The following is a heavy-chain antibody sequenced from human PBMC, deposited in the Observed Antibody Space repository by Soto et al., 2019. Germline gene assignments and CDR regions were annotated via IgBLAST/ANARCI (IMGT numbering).Heavy chain of an antibody. D-gene: IGHD6-19*01. V-gene: IGHV4-59*01. CDR1: GGSISSYY. CDR3: ARALLYSSGWYSSYYYYGMDV. Sequence: PSETLSLTCTVSGGSISSYYWSWIRQPPGKGLEWIGYIYYSGSTNYNPSLKSRVTISVDTSKNQFSLKLSSVTAADTAVYYCARALLYSSGWYSSYYYYGMDVWGQGTTVTVSS. CDR2: IYYSGST. J-gene: IGHJ6*02.